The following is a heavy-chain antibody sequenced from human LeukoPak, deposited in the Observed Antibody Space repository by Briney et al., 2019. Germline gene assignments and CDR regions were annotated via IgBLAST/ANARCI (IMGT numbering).Heavy chain of an antibody. J-gene: IGHJ4*02. CDR2: ISWNRGDI. V-gene: IGHV3-9*01. D-gene: IGHD5-18*01. CDR3: ARARGYGAGYFDS. CDR1: GFTCDDYV. Sequence: PGRSLRLSRASSGFTCDDYVRRWVRHAPGEGLEWVSGISWNRGDIGYADSVKGRFTISRDNAKNSLYLQMNSLRAEDTALYYCARARGYGAGYFDSWGQGTLVTVSS.